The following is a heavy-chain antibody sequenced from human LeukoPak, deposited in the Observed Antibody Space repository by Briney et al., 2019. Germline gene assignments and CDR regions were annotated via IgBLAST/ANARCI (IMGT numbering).Heavy chain of an antibody. CDR2: ISSDGSIK. D-gene: IGHD3-3*01. CDR1: KFTFSHYG. V-gene: IGHV3-30*18. J-gene: IGHJ4*02. CDR3: VKEYHSRGFGAYFDY. Sequence: GGSLRLSCTASKFTFSHYGMQWVRQAPGKGLEWVAVISSDGSIKVYADSVKGRFTLSRDNSINTVDLQMNSLRAEDTAVYYCVKEYHSRGFGAYFDYWGQGTLLTVSS.